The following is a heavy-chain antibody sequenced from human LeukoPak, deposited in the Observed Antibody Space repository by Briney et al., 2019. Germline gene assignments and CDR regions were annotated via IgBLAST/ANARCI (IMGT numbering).Heavy chain of an antibody. CDR2: ISGRGGVT. V-gene: IGHV3-23*01. J-gene: IGHJ4*02. Sequence: GGSLRLSCAASGFTFSSYAMSWVRQAPGKGLEWVSAISGRGGVTYYADSVKGRFTISRDNSKNTLYLQMNSLRAEDTAVYYCAKDTVAAVAVPYWGQGTLVTVSS. CDR3: AKDTVAAVAVPY. D-gene: IGHD6-19*01. CDR1: GFTFSSYA.